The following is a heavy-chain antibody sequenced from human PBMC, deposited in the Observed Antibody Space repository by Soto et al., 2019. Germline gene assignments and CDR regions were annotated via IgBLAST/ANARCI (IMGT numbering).Heavy chain of an antibody. CDR1: GYTFTSYG. CDR3: ARQAAAGTYQLWWFDP. J-gene: IGHJ5*02. V-gene: IGHV1-18*01. CDR2: ISAYNGNT. Sequence: GASVKVSCKASGYTFTSYGISWVRQAPGQGLEWMGWISAYNGNTNYAQKFQGRVTMTTDKSTSTAYMELSSLRSEDTAVYYCARQAAAGTYQLWWFDPWGQGTLVTVSS. D-gene: IGHD6-13*01.